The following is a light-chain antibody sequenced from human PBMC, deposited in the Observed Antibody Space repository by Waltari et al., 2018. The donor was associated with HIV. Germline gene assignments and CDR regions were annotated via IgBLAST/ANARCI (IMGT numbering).Light chain of an antibody. CDR1: QSISNY. Sequence: DIQMTKSPSSLSASVGASVTITCRASQSISNYLNWYQQKPGKAPKLLIYAASNLQSGVPSGFSGSGSGTDFTLTISSLQPEDFATYYCQQSYNTSYSFGQGTKLEIK. J-gene: IGKJ2*03. CDR3: QQSYNTSYS. CDR2: AAS. V-gene: IGKV1-39*01.